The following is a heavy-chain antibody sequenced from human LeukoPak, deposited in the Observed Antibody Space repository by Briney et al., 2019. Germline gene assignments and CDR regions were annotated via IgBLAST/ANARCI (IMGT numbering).Heavy chain of an antibody. CDR3: ARVWGIAAAGKYYFDY. J-gene: IGHJ4*02. Sequence: GGSLRLSCAASGFTFSSYSMNWARQAPGKGLEWVSSISSSSSYIYYADSVKGRFTISRDNAKNSLHLQMNSLSAEDTAVYYCARVWGIAAAGKYYFDYWGQGTLVTVSS. D-gene: IGHD6-13*01. V-gene: IGHV3-21*01. CDR1: GFTFSSYS. CDR2: ISSSSSYI.